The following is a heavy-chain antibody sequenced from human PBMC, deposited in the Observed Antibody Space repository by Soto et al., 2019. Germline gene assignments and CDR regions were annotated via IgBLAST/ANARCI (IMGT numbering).Heavy chain of an antibody. CDR2: IIPIFGTA. V-gene: IGHV1-69*12. J-gene: IGHJ4*02. D-gene: IGHD2-15*01. CDR1: GGTFSSYA. CDR3: AREARYCSGGSCYFLPGIDY. Sequence: QVQLVQXGAEVKKPGSSVKVSCKASGGTFSSYAISWVRQAPGQGLEWMGGIIPIFGTANYAQKFQGRVTITADEPTSTAYMGLSSLRSEDTAVYYCAREARYCSGGSCYFLPGIDYWGQGTLVTVSS.